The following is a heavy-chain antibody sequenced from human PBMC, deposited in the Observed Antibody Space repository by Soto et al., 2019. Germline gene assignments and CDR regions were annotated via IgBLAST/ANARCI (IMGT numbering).Heavy chain of an antibody. J-gene: IGHJ6*03. CDR1: GFTFSSYW. CDR2: IKQDGSEK. Sequence: PGGSLRLSCAASGFTFSSYWMSWVRQAPGKGLEWVANIKQDGSEKYYVDSVKGRFTIPRDNAKNSLYLQINSLRAEDTAVYYCSRSANLHDYGDPRYYYYMDVWGKGTTVTVSS. D-gene: IGHD4-17*01. V-gene: IGHV3-7*01. CDR3: SRSANLHDYGDPRYYYYMDV.